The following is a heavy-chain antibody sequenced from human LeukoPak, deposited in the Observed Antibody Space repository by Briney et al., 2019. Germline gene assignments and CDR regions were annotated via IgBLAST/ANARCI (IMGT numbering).Heavy chain of an antibody. CDR2: ISAYNGNT. Sequence: ASLKVSCKASGYTFTSYGISWVRQAPGQALEWIGWISAYNGNTNYAQKLQGRVTMTTDTSTSTAYMELRSLRSDDTAVYYCARDLIVVVTADDAFDIWGQGTMVTVSS. CDR1: GYTFTSYG. CDR3: ARDLIVVVTADDAFDI. V-gene: IGHV1-18*01. J-gene: IGHJ3*02. D-gene: IGHD2-21*02.